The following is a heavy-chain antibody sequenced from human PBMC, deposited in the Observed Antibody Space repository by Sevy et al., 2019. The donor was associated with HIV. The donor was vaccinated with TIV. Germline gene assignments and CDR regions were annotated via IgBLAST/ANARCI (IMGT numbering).Heavy chain of an antibody. Sequence: SETLSLTCTVSGDSNGGTTDYWAWFRQPPGMELEWIGSVYYSGRAHYNWSLKSRVTISIESSKNQFSLKLTSVTSADTAVYYCARPGDSSALRGGHQYAINLRGQGTTVTVSS. D-gene: IGHD3-22*01. CDR1: GDSNGGTTDY. CDR3: ARPGDSSALRGGHQYAINL. CDR2: VYYSGRA. J-gene: IGHJ6*02. V-gene: IGHV4-39*01.